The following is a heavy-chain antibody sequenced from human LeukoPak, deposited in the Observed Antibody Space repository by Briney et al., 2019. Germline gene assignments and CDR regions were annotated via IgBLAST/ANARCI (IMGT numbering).Heavy chain of an antibody. Sequence: GGSLRLSCAVTGFTFSNVWMRWVRQAPGTGPEWVGRIKSKSDGGTTDYAAPVKGRFTFSRDDSRNTLYLQMNSLNTADTAVYYCTTDPRNGYYFDFWGQGTLVTVSS. V-gene: IGHV3-15*01. D-gene: IGHD1-1*01. J-gene: IGHJ4*02. CDR3: TTDPRNGYYFDF. CDR1: GFTFSNVW. CDR2: IKSKSDGGTT.